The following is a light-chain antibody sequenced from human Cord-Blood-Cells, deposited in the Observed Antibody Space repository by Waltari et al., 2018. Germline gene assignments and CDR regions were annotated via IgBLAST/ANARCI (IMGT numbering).Light chain of an antibody. CDR1: SRDVGSYNL. J-gene: IGLJ3*02. V-gene: IGLV2-23*01. Sequence: QSALTQPASVSGSPGQSITISCTGTSRDVGSYNLVSWYQQHPGKAPKLMIYEGSKRPSGVSNRFSGSKSGNTASQTISGLQAEDEADYYCCSYAGSSTWVFGGGTKLTVL. CDR2: EGS. CDR3: CSYAGSSTWV.